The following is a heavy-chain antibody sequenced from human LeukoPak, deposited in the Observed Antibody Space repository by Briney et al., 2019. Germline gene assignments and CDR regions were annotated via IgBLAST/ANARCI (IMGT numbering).Heavy chain of an antibody. CDR2: IYYSGST. V-gene: IGHV4-61*08. CDR1: GGSISSGGYS. J-gene: IGHJ4*02. D-gene: IGHD5-18*01. CDR3: ARENGYRYDY. Sequence: PSETLSLTCAVSGGSISSGGYSWSWIRQPPGKGLEWIGSIYYSGSTNYNPSLKSRVTIDTSKNQFSLKLSSVTAADTALYYCARENGYRYDYWGQGTLVTVSS.